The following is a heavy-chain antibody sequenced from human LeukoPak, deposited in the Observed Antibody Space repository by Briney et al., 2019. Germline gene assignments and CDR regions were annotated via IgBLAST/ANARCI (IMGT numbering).Heavy chain of an antibody. CDR3: GRGELLLGYLDY. D-gene: IGHD3-16*01. CDR2: ISSTGANL. V-gene: IGHV3-21*01. CDR1: GFTFSIYS. J-gene: IGHJ4*01. Sequence: PGGSLRLSCAASGFTFSIYSMNWVRQAPGKGLEWVSSISSTGANLWYADSVKGRFTISRDNAKKSLHLQMNSLSAEDTAVYYCGRGELLLGYLDYWGHGTVVTVSS.